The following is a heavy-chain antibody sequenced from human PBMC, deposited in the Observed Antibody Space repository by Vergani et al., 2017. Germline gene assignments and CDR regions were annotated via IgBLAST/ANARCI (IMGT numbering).Heavy chain of an antibody. D-gene: IGHD4-17*01. Sequence: QVQLVQSGAEVKKPGASVKVSCKASGYTFTSYGISWVRQAPGQGLEWMGWISAYNGNTNYAQKLQGRVTMTTDTSTSPAYMEVRSLRSDDTAVYYCARDLTVTNSVLGYFDLWGRGTLVTVSS. CDR2: ISAYNGNT. CDR3: ARDLTVTNSVLGYFDL. V-gene: IGHV1-18*01. CDR1: GYTFTSYG. J-gene: IGHJ2*01.